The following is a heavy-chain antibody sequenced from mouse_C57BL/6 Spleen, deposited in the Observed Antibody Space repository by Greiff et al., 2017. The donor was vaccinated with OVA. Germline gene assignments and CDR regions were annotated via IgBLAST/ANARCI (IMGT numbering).Heavy chain of an antibody. CDR3: ANSKKNFDY. D-gene: IGHD2-5*01. V-gene: IGHV3-6*01. Sequence: EVKLMESGPGLVKPSQSLSLTCSVTGYSITSGYYWNWIRQFPGNKLEWMGYISYDGSNNYNPSLKNRISITRDTSKNQFFLKLNSVTTEDTATYYCANSKKNFDYWGQGTTLTVSS. J-gene: IGHJ2*01. CDR2: ISYDGSN. CDR1: GYSITSGYY.